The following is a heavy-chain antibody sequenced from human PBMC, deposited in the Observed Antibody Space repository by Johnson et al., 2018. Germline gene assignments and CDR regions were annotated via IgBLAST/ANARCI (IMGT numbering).Heavy chain of an antibody. CDR1: GFTFDDYA. J-gene: IGHJ3*02. V-gene: IGHV3-9*01. D-gene: IGHD4-17*01. CDR2: ISWNSGSI. CDR3: AKDLDGDYPLDAFDI. Sequence: VQLVQSGGGLVQPGRSLRLSCAASGFTFDDYAMHWVRQAPGKGLEWVSGISWNSGSIGYADSVKGRFTISRDNAKNSLYLQMNSLGAEDTALYYCAKDLDGDYPLDAFDILGQGTMVTVSS.